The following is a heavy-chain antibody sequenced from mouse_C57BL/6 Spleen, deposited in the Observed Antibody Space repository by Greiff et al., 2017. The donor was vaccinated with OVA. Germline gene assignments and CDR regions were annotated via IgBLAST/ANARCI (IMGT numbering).Heavy chain of an antibody. D-gene: IGHD4-1*01. Sequence: EVQGVESGGGLVKPGGSLKLSCAASGFTFSSYTMSWVRQTPAKRLAWVATISGGGGNTYYPDSVKGRFTISRDNAKNTLYLQMSSLRSEDTALYYCARQVWDERYVDVWGTGTTVTVSS. CDR2: ISGGGGNT. V-gene: IGHV5-9*01. J-gene: IGHJ1*03. CDR3: ARQVWDERYVDV. CDR1: GFTFSSYT.